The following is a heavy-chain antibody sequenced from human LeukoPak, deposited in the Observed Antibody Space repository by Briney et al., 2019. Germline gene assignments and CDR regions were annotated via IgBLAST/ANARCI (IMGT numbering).Heavy chain of an antibody. CDR3: SAGATTYCGEDCYPSFFFYHGIDV. CDR2: IVVDGGNT. D-gene: IGHD2-21*02. J-gene: IGHJ6*02. V-gene: IGHV1-58*01. CDR1: GFTFTTFA. Sequence: SVKVSCKASGFTFTTFAVQWVRQARGQRLEWIGWIVVDGGNTHYAQKFQERVDIITDRSTNTFFLELRSLSSDETAVYYCSAGATTYCGEDCYPSFFFYHGIDVWGQGTTVTVSS.